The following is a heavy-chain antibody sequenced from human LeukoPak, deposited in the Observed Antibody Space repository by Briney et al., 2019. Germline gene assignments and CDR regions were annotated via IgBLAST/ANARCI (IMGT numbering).Heavy chain of an antibody. CDR2: IYYGGST. CDR3: ARGSGPDYFDY. Sequence: PSETRSLTCIVSGGSISSYYWSWIRQPPGKGLEWIGYIYYGGSTNYNPSLKSRGTISVDTSKNEFSLKLSSVTAADTAVYYCARGSGPDYFDYWGQGTLDSVST. CDR1: GGSISSYY. J-gene: IGHJ4*02. V-gene: IGHV4-59*08. D-gene: IGHD1-14*01.